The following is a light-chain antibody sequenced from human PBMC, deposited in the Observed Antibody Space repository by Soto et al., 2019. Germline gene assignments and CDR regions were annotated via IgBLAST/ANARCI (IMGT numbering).Light chain of an antibody. V-gene: IGLV2-14*03. CDR2: DVN. J-gene: IGLJ2*01. CDR3: SSHSSSSTLVV. CDR1: SSDVGGYNY. Sequence: QSALTQPASMSGSPGQSITISCTGTSSDVGGYNYVSRYRQHPGKSPKLKIYDVNNRPSGVSNRLSGSKSGNRASLTISGLQTEDEADYYCSSHSSSSTLVVFGGGTKLTVL.